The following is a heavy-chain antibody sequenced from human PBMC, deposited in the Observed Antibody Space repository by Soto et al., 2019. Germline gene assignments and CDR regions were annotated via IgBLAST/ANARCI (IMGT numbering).Heavy chain of an antibody. Sequence: GESLKISCKGSGYSFAGYWITWERQKPGKGLEWMGRIDPSDSQTYYSPSFRGHVTISVTKSITTVFLQWSSLRASDTAMYYCARQIYDSDTGPNFQYYFESWGQVTPVTVSS. CDR2: IDPSDSQT. CDR3: ARQIYDSDTGPNFQYYFES. V-gene: IGHV5-10-1*01. CDR1: GYSFAGYW. J-gene: IGHJ4*02. D-gene: IGHD3-22*01.